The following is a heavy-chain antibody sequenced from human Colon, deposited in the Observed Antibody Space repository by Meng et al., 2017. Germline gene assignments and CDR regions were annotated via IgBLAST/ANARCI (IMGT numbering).Heavy chain of an antibody. Sequence: GGSLRLSCAASGFAFSSYGMHWVRQAPGKGLEEVSVISHDGISTYYDKSVKGRFTISRDESKNTLYLQVDSLGAEDTAVSCVAGDLWGHGDHWGQGTLVTVSS. CDR1: GFAFSSYG. J-gene: IGHJ4*02. CDR2: ISHDGIST. D-gene: IGHD2-21*01. CDR3: AGDLWGHGDH. V-gene: IGHV3-64*01.